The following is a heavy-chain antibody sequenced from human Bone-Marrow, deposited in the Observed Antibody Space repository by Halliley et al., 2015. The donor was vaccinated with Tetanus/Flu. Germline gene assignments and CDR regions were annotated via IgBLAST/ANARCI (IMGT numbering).Heavy chain of an antibody. D-gene: IGHD1-1*01. V-gene: IGHV3-21*01. CDR2: ITASSSDM. J-gene: IGHJ4*02. Sequence: EWLSSITASSSDMYYADSVKGRFTISRDSAKNSLYLHMDSLRADDTAVYYCARDVNWDVDYWGQGTLITVSS. CDR3: ARDVNWDVDY.